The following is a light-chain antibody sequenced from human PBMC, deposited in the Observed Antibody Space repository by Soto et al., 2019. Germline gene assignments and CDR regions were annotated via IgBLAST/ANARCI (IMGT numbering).Light chain of an antibody. CDR1: HSVSSSS. V-gene: IGKV3-20*01. CDR2: GAS. CDR3: QQYGGSPPYN. J-gene: IGKJ2*01. Sequence: EIVLTQSPGTLSLSPGERATLSCRASHSVSSSSLAWYQQKPGQAPRLLIYGASSRATGIPDRFSGSGSGTDFTLTISRLEPEDFAVYYCQQYGGSPPYNFGQETKLEIK.